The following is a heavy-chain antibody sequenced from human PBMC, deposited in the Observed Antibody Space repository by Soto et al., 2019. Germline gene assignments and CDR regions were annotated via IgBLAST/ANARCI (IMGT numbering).Heavy chain of an antibody. Sequence: QVQLQQWGAGLLKPSETLSLTCAVYGGSFSGYYWSWIRQPPGKGLEWIGEINHSGSTNYNPSLKSRVHISVDTSKNQFSLKLSSVTAADTAVYYCARGDYYDSSGYYYLMFDYWGQGTLVTVSS. CDR3: ARGDYYDSSGYYYLMFDY. CDR1: GGSFSGYY. V-gene: IGHV4-34*01. CDR2: INHSGST. J-gene: IGHJ4*02. D-gene: IGHD3-22*01.